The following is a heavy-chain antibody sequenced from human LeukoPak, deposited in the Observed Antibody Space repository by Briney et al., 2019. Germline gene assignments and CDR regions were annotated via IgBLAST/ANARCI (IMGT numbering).Heavy chain of an antibody. D-gene: IGHD2-15*01. Sequence: GGSLRLSCAASGFTFSTYGMHWVRQAPGKGLEWVAFIRYDGSNKYYADSVKGRFTISRDNSKNTLYLQMNSLRAEDTAVYYCAKDSRTVYCSGGSCYSKTDAFDIWGQGTMVTVSS. CDR2: IRYDGSNK. V-gene: IGHV3-30*02. J-gene: IGHJ3*02. CDR3: AKDSRTVYCSGGSCYSKTDAFDI. CDR1: GFTFSTYG.